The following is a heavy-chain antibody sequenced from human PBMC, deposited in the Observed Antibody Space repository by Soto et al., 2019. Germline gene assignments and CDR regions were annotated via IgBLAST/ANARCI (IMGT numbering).Heavy chain of an antibody. Sequence: EVQLVESGGGLVKPGGSLRLSCAASGFTFSNAWMNWVRQAPGKGLEWVGRIKSKTDGGTTDYAAPVKGRFTISRDDSKNTLYLQMNSLKTDDTAVYYCTRRKDGDYYWYFDLWGRGTLVTVSS. J-gene: IGHJ2*01. CDR3: TRRKDGDYYWYFDL. CDR1: GFTFSNAW. CDR2: IKSKTDGGTT. V-gene: IGHV3-15*01. D-gene: IGHD4-17*01.